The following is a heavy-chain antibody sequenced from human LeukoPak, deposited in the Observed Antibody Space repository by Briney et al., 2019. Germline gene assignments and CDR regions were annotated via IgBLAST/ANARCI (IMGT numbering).Heavy chain of an antibody. CDR3: AKDTGDIVATIFDY. CDR1: GFTFSSYG. Sequence: GGSLRLSCAASGFTFSSYGMHWVRQAPGKGLEWVAFIWYDGSNKYYADSVKGRFTISRDNSKNTLYMQMNSLRAEDTAVYYCAKDTGDIVATIFDYWGQGTLVTVSS. J-gene: IGHJ4*02. D-gene: IGHD5-12*01. V-gene: IGHV3-30*02. CDR2: IWYDGSNK.